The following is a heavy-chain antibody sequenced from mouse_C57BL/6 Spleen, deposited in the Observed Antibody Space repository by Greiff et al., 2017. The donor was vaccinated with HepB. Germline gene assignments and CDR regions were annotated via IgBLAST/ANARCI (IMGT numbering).Heavy chain of an antibody. J-gene: IGHJ2*01. V-gene: IGHV1-42*01. D-gene: IGHD2-2*01. CDR3: ARIYYGYLYYLDY. CDR1: GYSFTGYY. Sequence: EVQLQQSGPELVKPGASVKISCKASGYSFTGYYMHWVKQSPEKGLEWIGEINPSTGDTTYNQKFKAKATLTVDKSTSTAYMQLKSLTSEDSAVYDCARIYYGYLYYLDYWGQGTTLTVSS. CDR2: INPSTGDT.